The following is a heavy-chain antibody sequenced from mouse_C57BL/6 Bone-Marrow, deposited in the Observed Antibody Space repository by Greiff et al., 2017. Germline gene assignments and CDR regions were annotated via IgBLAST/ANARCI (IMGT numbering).Heavy chain of an antibody. D-gene: IGHD2-3*01. Sequence: EVKLVESGAELVRPGASVKLSCTASGFNIKDDYIHWVKQRPEQGLEWIGWIDPEIGDTEYASKFQGKATITSDTSSNTAYLQLRSLTSEDTAVYYCSAFDGNYFDFWGQGTPLTVAS. J-gene: IGHJ2*01. V-gene: IGHV14-4*01. CDR1: GFNIKDDY. CDR2: IDPEIGDT. CDR3: SAFDGNYFDF.